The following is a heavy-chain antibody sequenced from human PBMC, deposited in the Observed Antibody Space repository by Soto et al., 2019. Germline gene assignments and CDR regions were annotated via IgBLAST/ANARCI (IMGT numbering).Heavy chain of an antibody. CDR3: ARVRELWFPNFDY. J-gene: IGHJ4*02. D-gene: IGHD5-18*01. Sequence: GSLRLSCAASGFTFSSYSMNWVRQAPGKGLEWVSSISSSSSSYIYYADSVKGRFTISRDNAKNSLYLQMNSLRAEDTAVYYCARVRELWFPNFDYWGQGTLVTVSS. CDR1: GFTFSSYS. V-gene: IGHV3-21*01. CDR2: ISSSSSSYI.